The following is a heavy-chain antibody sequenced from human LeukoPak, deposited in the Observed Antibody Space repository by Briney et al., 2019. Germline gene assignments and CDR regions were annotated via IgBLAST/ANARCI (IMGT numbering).Heavy chain of an antibody. CDR1: GHTFTSYG. CDR2: ISAYNGNT. D-gene: IGHD6-19*01. V-gene: IGHV1-18*01. Sequence: ASVKVSCKASGHTFTSYGISWVRQAPGQGLEWMGWISAYNGNTNYAQKLQGRVTMTTDTSTSTAYMELRSLRSDDTAVYYCARGQGSGWYYYYYGMDVWGQGTTVTVSS. CDR3: ARGQGSGWYYYYYGMDV. J-gene: IGHJ6*02.